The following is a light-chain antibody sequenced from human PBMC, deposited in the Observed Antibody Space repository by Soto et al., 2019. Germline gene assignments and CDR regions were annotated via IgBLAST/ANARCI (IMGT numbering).Light chain of an antibody. V-gene: IGLV2-23*02. Sequence: QSARTQPASVSGAAGQSIAISCTGTSSDVGSYDLVSWYQQHPGKAPKLMIYEVTKRPSGVSSRFSGSKSGNTASLTISGLQAEDDAHYYCCSSAGGGTYVFGTGTKV. CDR3: CSSAGGGTYV. J-gene: IGLJ1*01. CDR2: EVT. CDR1: SSDVGSYDL.